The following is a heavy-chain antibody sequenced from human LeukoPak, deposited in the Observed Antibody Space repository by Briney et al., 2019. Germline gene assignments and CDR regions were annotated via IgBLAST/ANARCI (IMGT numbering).Heavy chain of an antibody. D-gene: IGHD4-11*01. Sequence: SETLSLTCAVSGGSMSSGGYSWSWIRQPPGKGLEWLGYIYHGGSTYYNPSLKSRVTISVDTSKNQFSLKLSSVTAADTAVYYCASLTTGYYYYGMDVWGQGTTVTVSS. CDR3: ASLTTGYYYYGMDV. V-gene: IGHV4-30-2*02. CDR2: IYHGGST. CDR1: GGSMSSGGYS. J-gene: IGHJ6*02.